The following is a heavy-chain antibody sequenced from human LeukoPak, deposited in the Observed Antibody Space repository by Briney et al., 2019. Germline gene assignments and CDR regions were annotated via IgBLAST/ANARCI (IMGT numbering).Heavy chain of an antibody. CDR2: ISAYNGNT. V-gene: IGHV1-18*01. Sequence: ASVKVSYKASGYTFTSYGISWVRQAPGQGLEWMGWISAYNGNTNYAQKLQGRVTMTTDTSTSTAYMELRSLRSDDTAVYYCARVGYYDFWSGYSAFDYWGQGTLSPSPQ. CDR3: ARVGYYDFWSGYSAFDY. D-gene: IGHD3-3*01. J-gene: IGHJ4*02. CDR1: GYTFTSYG.